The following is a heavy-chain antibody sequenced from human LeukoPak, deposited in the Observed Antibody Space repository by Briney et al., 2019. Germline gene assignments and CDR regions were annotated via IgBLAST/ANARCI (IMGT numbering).Heavy chain of an antibody. Sequence: SETLSLTCAVYGGSFSGYYWSWIRQPPGKGLEWIGEINHSGSTNYNPSLKSRVTMSVDTSKNQFSLKLSSVTAADTAVYYCARGIAARRPFDYWGQGTLVTVSS. V-gene: IGHV4-34*01. CDR2: INHSGST. CDR1: GGSFSGYY. CDR3: ARGIAARRPFDY. D-gene: IGHD6-6*01. J-gene: IGHJ4*02.